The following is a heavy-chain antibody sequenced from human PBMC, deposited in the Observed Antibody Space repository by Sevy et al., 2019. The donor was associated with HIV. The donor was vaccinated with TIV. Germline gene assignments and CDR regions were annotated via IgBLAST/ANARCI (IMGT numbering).Heavy chain of an antibody. J-gene: IGHJ6*02. CDR2: ISSSSSYI. CDR1: GFTFSSYS. Sequence: GGSLRLSCAASGFTFSSYSMNWVRQAPGKGLEWVSSISSSSSYIYYADSVKGRFTISRDNAKNSLYLQMNSLRAEDMAVYYCARDLMEYCSGGSCYSSYYYGMDVWGQGTTVTVSS. V-gene: IGHV3-21*01. CDR3: ARDLMEYCSGGSCYSSYYYGMDV. D-gene: IGHD2-15*01.